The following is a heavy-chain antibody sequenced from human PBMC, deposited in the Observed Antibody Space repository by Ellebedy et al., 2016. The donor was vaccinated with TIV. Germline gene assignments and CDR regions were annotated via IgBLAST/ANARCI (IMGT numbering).Heavy chain of an antibody. CDR2: ISGSGGST. Sequence: GESLKISCVASGFTFSGYAMRWVRQAPGKGLELVSAISGSGGSTYYADSVKGRFTISRDNSKNTLYLQMNSLRAEDPAVYYCAKDRSSRSYYRRGPFDYWGQGTLVTVSS. CDR3: AKDRSSRSYYRRGPFDY. D-gene: IGHD1-26*01. CDR1: GFTFSGYA. J-gene: IGHJ4*02. V-gene: IGHV3-23*01.